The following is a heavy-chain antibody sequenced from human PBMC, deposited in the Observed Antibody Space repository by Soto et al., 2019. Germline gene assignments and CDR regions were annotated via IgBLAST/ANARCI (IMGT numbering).Heavy chain of an antibody. CDR2: ISYSGNT. CDR1: GGSISSYY. V-gene: IGHV4-59*01. Sequence: SETLSLTCTVSGGSISSYYWTWIRQPPGKGLEWIGYISYSGNTNYNPSLKSRVTISVDTSKNQFSLKLRSVTAADTAVYYCARARSEVVFIPVVDYYYYYMDVWGKGTTVTVSS. D-gene: IGHD3-3*01. J-gene: IGHJ6*03. CDR3: ARARSEVVFIPVVDYYYYYMDV.